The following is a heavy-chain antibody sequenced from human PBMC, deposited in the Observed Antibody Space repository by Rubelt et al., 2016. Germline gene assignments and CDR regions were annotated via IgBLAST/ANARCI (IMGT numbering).Heavy chain of an antibody. J-gene: IGHJ6*02. CDR1: GGTFSSYA. Sequence: QVQLVQSGAEVKKPGSSVKVSCKASGGTFSSYAISWVRQAPGQGLEWMGGIIPIFGTSNYAQKFQGIVPITADESTRTAYMELSSLRSEDTAVYYCARDVGRWTGTTYYYYGMDVWGQGTTVTVSS. CDR2: IIPIFGTS. V-gene: IGHV1-69*01. CDR3: ARDVGRWTGTTYYYYGMDV. D-gene: IGHD1-7*01.